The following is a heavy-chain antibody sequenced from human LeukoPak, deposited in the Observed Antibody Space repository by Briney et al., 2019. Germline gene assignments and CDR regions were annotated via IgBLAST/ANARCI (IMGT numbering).Heavy chain of an antibody. CDR1: GYTFTSYD. CDR3: ARATNGGSGFDY. CDR2: MNPNSGNT. V-gene: IGHV1-8*01. D-gene: IGHD7-27*01. Sequence: ASVKVSCKASGYTFTSYDINWVRQATGQGLEWMGWMNPNSGNTGYAQKFQGRVTMTRNISISTAYMELSSLRSEDTAVYYCARATNGGSGFDYCGQGTLVTVSS. J-gene: IGHJ4*02.